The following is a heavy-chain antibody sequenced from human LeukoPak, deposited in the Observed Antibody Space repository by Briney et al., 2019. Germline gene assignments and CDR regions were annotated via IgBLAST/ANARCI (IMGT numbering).Heavy chain of an antibody. Sequence: GGSLRLSCAASGFTFSSYAMSWVRHAPGKGLEWVSTISGSGGSTYYADSVKGRFTISRDNSKNTLYVQMNSLRADDTAVDYCAKSSGYYVEYFQDWGQGTLVTVSS. CDR1: GFTFSSYA. CDR2: ISGSGGST. D-gene: IGHD6-19*01. J-gene: IGHJ1*01. CDR3: AKSSGYYVEYFQD. V-gene: IGHV3-23*01.